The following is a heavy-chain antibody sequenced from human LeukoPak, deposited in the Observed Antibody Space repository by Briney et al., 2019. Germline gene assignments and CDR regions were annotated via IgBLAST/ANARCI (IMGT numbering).Heavy chain of an antibody. CDR1: GFTFSDYY. CDR3: ARDVRAGSSGGGVDY. J-gene: IGHJ4*02. CDR2: ISSSSSYT. D-gene: IGHD2-15*01. Sequence: GGPLRLSCAASGFTFSDYYMSWIRKAPGKGLEWVSYISSSSSYTNYADSVKGRFTISRDNAKNSLYLQMSSLRAEDTAVYYCARDVRAGSSGGGVDYWGQGTLVTVSS. V-gene: IGHV3-11*06.